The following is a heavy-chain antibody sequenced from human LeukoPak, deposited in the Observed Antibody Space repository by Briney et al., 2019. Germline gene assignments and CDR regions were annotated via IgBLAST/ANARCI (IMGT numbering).Heavy chain of an antibody. CDR2: ISYTSTHI. Sequence: GGSLRLSCAASGLTFSSYPMNWVRQAPGGGLEWVSSISYTSTHINYADSVKGRFTISRDNAKNSLYLQMSSLRAEDTAVYYCARSPPRGYSGHDDWPAYNFDYWGQGTLVTVSS. CDR1: GLTFSSYP. CDR3: ARSPPRGYSGHDDWPAYNFDY. V-gene: IGHV3-21*01. J-gene: IGHJ4*02. D-gene: IGHD5-12*01.